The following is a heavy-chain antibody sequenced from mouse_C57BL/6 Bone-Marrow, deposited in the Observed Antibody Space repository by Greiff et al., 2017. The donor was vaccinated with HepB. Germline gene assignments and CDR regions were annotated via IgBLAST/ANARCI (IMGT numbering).Heavy chain of an antibody. D-gene: IGHD1-2*01. CDR3: ARITTAYYFDC. CDR1: GFTFSDYG. J-gene: IGHJ2*01. V-gene: IGHV5-17*01. CDR2: ISSGSSTI. Sequence: EVQGVESGGGLVKPGGSLKLSCAASGFTFSDYGMHWVRQAPEKGLEWVAYISSGSSTIYYADTVKGRCTISRDNAKNTLFLQMTILRSEDTAMYYCARITTAYYFDCWGQGTALPVSS.